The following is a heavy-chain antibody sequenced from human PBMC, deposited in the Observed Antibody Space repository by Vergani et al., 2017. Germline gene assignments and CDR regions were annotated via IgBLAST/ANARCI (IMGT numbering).Heavy chain of an antibody. J-gene: IGHJ4*02. V-gene: IGHV3-33*01. D-gene: IGHD5-24*01. CDR2: IWYDGSKK. CDR1: GFTFSSYG. CDR3: ARDSPHWEMATSLDY. Sequence: QVQLVESGGGVVQPGRSLRLSCAASGFTFSSYGMHWVRQAPGKGLAWVAVIWYDGSKKYYADSVKGRLTISRDNSKNTLYLQMNSLRAGDTAVYYCARDSPHWEMATSLDYWGQGTLVTVSS.